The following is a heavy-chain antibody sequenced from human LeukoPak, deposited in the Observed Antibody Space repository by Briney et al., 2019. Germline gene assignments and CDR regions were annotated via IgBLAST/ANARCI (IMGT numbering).Heavy chain of an antibody. Sequence: GGSLRLSCEASGLTFGDYTMHWVRQAPGKGLEWVSLISRNGAATKYADSVRGRFTVSRDNSKNSLFLQMNSLSTEDTALYYCAKDFGIAAAGIGYWGQGTLVTVSS. V-gene: IGHV3-43*01. CDR2: ISRNGAAT. D-gene: IGHD6-13*01. J-gene: IGHJ4*02. CDR3: AKDFGIAAAGIGY. CDR1: GLTFGDYT.